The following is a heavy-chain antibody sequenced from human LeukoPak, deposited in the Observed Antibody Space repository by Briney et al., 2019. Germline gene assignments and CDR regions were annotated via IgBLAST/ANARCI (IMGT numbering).Heavy chain of an antibody. CDR3: ARQIGVSIDY. D-gene: IGHD5/OR15-5a*01. CDR1: RFTFGSID. CDR2: IRFDGSNK. J-gene: IGHJ4*02. V-gene: IGHV3-30*02. Sequence: PAGSLRLSCAASRFTFGSIDMHWVRQAPGKGLERVTFIRFDGSNKYYEDSVKGRFTISRDNSKNTLYPQMSSLRPEDTAVYYCARQIGVSIDYWGQGTLVTVSS.